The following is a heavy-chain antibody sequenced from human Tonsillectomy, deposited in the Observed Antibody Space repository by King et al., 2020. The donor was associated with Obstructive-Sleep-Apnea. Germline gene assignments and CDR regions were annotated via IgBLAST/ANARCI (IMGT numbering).Heavy chain of an antibody. CDR2: MTSSGDTI. CDR3: TKDLGYNYGYYFDY. CDR1: GFTFSSYR. Sequence: VQLVESGGGLVQPGGSLRLSCAASGFTFSSYRMNWVRQAPGKGLEWVSFMTSSGDTIYYADSVKGRFTISRDNPKNSLCLQMNSLRAEDTAVYYCTKDLGYNYGYYFDYWGQGILLSVSS. J-gene: IGHJ4*02. D-gene: IGHD5-18*01. V-gene: IGHV3-48*01.